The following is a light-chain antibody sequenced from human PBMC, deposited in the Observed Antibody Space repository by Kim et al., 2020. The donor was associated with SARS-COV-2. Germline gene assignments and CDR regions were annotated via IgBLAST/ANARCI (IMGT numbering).Light chain of an antibody. Sequence: QLVLTQPPSASSSLLASVTLTCTLSSGYSNYKVDWYQQRPGKGPRFVMRVGTGGIVGSKGDGIPDRFSVLGSGLNRYLTIKNIQEEDESDYHCGADHGSGSDFVYVFGTGTKVTVL. CDR2: VGTGGIVG. V-gene: IGLV9-49*01. CDR1: SGYSNYK. J-gene: IGLJ1*01. CDR3: GADHGSGSDFVYV.